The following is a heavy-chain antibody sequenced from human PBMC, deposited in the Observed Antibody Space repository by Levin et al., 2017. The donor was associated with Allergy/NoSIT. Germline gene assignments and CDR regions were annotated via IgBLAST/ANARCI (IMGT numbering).Heavy chain of an antibody. Sequence: LSLTCAASGFTFSDYYMSWIRQAPGKGLEWVSYISSSGSTIYYADSVKGRFTISRDNAKNSLYLQMNSLRAEDTAVYYCARGGRVATDPEGYYYYGMDVWGQGTTVTVSS. J-gene: IGHJ6*02. CDR2: ISSSGSTI. D-gene: IGHD5-12*01. CDR3: ARGGRVATDPEGYYYYGMDV. CDR1: GFTFSDYY. V-gene: IGHV3-11*01.